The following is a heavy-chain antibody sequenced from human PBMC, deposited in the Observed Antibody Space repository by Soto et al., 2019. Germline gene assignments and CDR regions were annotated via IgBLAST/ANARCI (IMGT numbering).Heavy chain of an antibody. CDR2: IRGSGSSK. V-gene: IGHV3-23*01. J-gene: IGHJ4*02. D-gene: IGHD6-13*01. CDR1: GITFSSHV. CDR3: ARDRSSRIFDY. Sequence: GGSLRLSCEASGITFSSHVMSWVRQAPGKGLEWVSAIRGSGSSKYYADSVKGRFTISRDNSKNTLYLQMNSLRAEDTAVYYCARDRSSRIFDYWGQGTLVTVSS.